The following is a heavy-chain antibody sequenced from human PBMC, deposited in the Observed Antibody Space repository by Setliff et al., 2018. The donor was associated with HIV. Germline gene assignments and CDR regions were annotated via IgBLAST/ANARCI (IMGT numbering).Heavy chain of an antibody. Sequence: ASVKVSCKASGYTFSSYGISWVRQAPGQGLQWVGWISGYNGNTHYAQNVQGRVTMTTDTSTNTAYMDLRSLRSDDTAVYYCTKDGLAAGARAFDIWGQETMVTVSS. CDR3: TKDGLAAGARAFDI. D-gene: IGHD6-13*01. CDR2: ISGYNGNT. CDR1: GYTFSSYG. J-gene: IGHJ3*02. V-gene: IGHV1-18*01.